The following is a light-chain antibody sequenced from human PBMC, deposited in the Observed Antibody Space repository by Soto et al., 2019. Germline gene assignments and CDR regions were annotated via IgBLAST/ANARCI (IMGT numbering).Light chain of an antibody. Sequence: QSALTQPASVSGSPGQSITISCTGTSSDVGGNHVSWYQQHPGKAPRLIIYDVNNRPSGISNRFSGSKSDNTASLTISGLQADDEADYYCSSHTSSSRYVFGTGTNLTVL. CDR2: DVN. CDR3: SSHTSSSRYV. J-gene: IGLJ1*01. V-gene: IGLV2-14*01. CDR1: SSDVGGNH.